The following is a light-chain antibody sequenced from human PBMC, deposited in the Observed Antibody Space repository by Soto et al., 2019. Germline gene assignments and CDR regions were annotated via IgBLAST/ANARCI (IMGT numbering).Light chain of an antibody. CDR1: QSISGS. V-gene: IGKV1-5*03. J-gene: IGKJ1*01. CDR3: QQYNGYWT. CDR2: EAS. Sequence: DIQMTQSPSTLSASVGDRVTITCRASQSISGSLAWYQQKPGKAPKLLIYEASNLKSGVPSRFSGSGSGTEYTLTISSLQPDGSASYYCQQYNGYWTFGQGTRVEIK.